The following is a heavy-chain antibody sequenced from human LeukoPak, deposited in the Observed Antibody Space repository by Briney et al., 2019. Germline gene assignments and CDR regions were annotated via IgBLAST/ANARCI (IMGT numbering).Heavy chain of an antibody. CDR3: ARPFRRAKSPFDI. J-gene: IGHJ3*02. V-gene: IGHV4-34*01. Sequence: SGTLSLTCAVYGGSFSGYYWSWIRQPPGKGLEWIGEINHSGSTNYNPSLKSRVTISVDTSKNQFSLKLSSVTAADTAVYYCARPFRRAKSPFDIWGQGTMVTVSS. CDR1: GGSFSGYY. CDR2: INHSGST. D-gene: IGHD2/OR15-2a*01.